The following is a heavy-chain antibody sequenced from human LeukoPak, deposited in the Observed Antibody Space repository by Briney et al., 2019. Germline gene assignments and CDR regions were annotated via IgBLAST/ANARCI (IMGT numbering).Heavy chain of an antibody. CDR3: VRDSYSSAWYGDY. V-gene: IGHV1-18*01. J-gene: IGHJ4*02. CDR1: GYNFISYG. D-gene: IGHD6-19*01. Sequence: AASVKVSCKASGYNFISYGISWVRQAPGQGLEWMGWISAYNGNTNYAHKFQGRVTMTTDTSTSTAYMELRSLRSDDTAIYYCVRDSYSSAWYGDYWGQGTLFAVSS. CDR2: ISAYNGNT.